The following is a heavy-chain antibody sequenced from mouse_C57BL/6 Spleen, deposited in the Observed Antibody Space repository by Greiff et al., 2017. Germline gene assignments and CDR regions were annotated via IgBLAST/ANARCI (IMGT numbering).Heavy chain of an antibody. CDR3: ARQLGDGALAY. CDR2: ISSGGSYT. CDR1: GFTFSSYG. Sequence: EVLLVESGGDLVQPGGSLKLSCAAYGFTFSSYGMSWVRQTPDKRLEWVATISSGGSYTYYPDSVKGRFIISRDNAKNTLYLQMSSLKSEDTAMYYCARQLGDGALAYWGPGTLFTVS. V-gene: IGHV5-6*01. J-gene: IGHJ2*01. D-gene: IGHD2-3*01.